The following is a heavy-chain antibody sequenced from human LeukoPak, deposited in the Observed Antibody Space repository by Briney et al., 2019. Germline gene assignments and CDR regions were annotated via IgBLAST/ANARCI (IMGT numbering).Heavy chain of an antibody. V-gene: IGHV3-33*05. Sequence: GRSLRLSCAASGFTFSSYGMHWVRQAPGKGLEWVAVISYDGTIRNYADSVKGRFTISRDNSKNTLYLQMNSLRAEDTAVYYCARERSALYWYFDLWGRGTLVTVSS. CDR2: ISYDGTIR. CDR3: ARERSALYWYFDL. CDR1: GFTFSSYG. J-gene: IGHJ2*01.